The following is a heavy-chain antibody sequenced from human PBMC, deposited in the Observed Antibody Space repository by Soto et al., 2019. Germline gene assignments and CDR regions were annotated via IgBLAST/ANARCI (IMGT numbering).Heavy chain of an antibody. CDR2: INSDGSST. CDR3: ARGARFLEWLDY. Sequence: EVQLVESGGGLVQPGGSLRLSCAASGFTFSSYWMHWVRQAPGKGLVWVSRINSDGSSTSYADSVKGRFTISRDNAKNSLYLQMNSLRAEDTAVYYCARGARFLEWLDYWGQGTLVTVSS. D-gene: IGHD3-3*01. J-gene: IGHJ4*02. V-gene: IGHV3-74*01. CDR1: GFTFSSYW.